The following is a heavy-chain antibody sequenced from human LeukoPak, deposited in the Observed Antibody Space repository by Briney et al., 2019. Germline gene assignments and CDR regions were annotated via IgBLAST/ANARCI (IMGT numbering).Heavy chain of an antibody. Sequence: GASVKVSCKASGYTFTSYDINWVRQATGQGLEWMGWMNPNSGNTGYAQKFQGRVTMTRNTSISTAYMELSSLRSEDTAVYYCARVVVVVLNWFDPWGQGTLVTVSS. CDR1: GYTFTSYD. V-gene: IGHV1-8*01. J-gene: IGHJ5*02. CDR2: MNPNSGNT. CDR3: ARVVVVVLNWFDP. D-gene: IGHD2-15*01.